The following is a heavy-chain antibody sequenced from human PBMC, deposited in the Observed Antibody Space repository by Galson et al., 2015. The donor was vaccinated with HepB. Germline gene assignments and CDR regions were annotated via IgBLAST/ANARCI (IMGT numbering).Heavy chain of an antibody. CDR2: INPSGGST. D-gene: IGHD2-21*01. V-gene: IGHV1-46*01. Sequence: SVKVSCKASGYTFTSYYMHWVRQAPGQGLEWMGIINPSGGSTSYAQKFQGRVTMTRDTSTSTVYMELSSLRSEDTAVYYCAREEFRNYYYYYMDVWGKGTTVTVSS. CDR3: AREEFRNYYYYYMDV. CDR1: GYTFTSYY. J-gene: IGHJ6*03.